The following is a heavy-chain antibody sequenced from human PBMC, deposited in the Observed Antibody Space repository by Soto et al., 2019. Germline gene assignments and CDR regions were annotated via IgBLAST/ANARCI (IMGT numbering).Heavy chain of an antibody. CDR3: AHRPGGSMSGWDNGYFDF. J-gene: IGHJ4*02. CDR2: IYWDNTK. CDR1: SFSFPTSQVG. D-gene: IGHD6-19*01. V-gene: IGHV2-5*02. Sequence: QITLNESGPTMMKPTTTLTLTCTFSSFSFPTSQVGVAWIRQTPGKAQEWLGVIYWDNTKRYNPSLRNRVSIAKGTSKNQVVLTMTNVDPVDSGTYYCAHRPGGSMSGWDNGYFDFWGRGALVTVS.